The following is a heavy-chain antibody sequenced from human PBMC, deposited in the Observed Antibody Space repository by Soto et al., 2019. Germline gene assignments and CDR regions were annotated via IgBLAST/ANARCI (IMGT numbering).Heavy chain of an antibody. CDR3: AKAKVYAWNPGYFYY. CDR2: ISGSGSTT. D-gene: IGHD2-8*01. Sequence: GGSLRLSCAASGFTFSSYAMSWVRQAPGKGLEWVSGISGSGSTTFYADSVKGRFTISRDSSKNTLYLQMNSLRAEDTAVYYCAKAKVYAWNPGYFYYWGPGALVPVSS. V-gene: IGHV3-23*01. J-gene: IGHJ4*02. CDR1: GFTFSSYA.